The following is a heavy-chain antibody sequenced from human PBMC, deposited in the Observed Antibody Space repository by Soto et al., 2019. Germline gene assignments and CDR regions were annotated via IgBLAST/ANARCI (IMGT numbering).Heavy chain of an antibody. V-gene: IGHV4-59*01. CDR2: IYYSGST. J-gene: IGHJ4*02. D-gene: IGHD2-2*01. CDR3: ARSFYDIVVVPAAMEFDY. Sequence: PSETLSLTCTVSGGSISSYYWSWIRQPPGKGLEWIGYIYYSGSTNYNPSLKSRVTISVDTSKNQFSLKLSSVTAADTAVYYCARSFYDIVVVPAAMEFDYWGQGTLVTVS. CDR1: GGSISSYY.